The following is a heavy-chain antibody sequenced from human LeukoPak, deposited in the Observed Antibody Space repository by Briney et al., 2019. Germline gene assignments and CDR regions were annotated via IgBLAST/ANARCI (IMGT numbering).Heavy chain of an antibody. CDR2: INVGNGNT. J-gene: IGHJ5*02. CDR1: GYTFTSYA. V-gene: IGHV1-3*01. D-gene: IGHD2-15*01. CDR3: ARSPGYCSGGSCYSYNWFDP. Sequence: GASVKVSCKASGYTFTSYAMHWVRQAPGQRLEWMGWINVGNGNTKYSQKFQGRVTITRDTSASTAYMELSSLRSEDTAVYYCARSPGYCSGGSCYSYNWFDPWGQGTLVTVSS.